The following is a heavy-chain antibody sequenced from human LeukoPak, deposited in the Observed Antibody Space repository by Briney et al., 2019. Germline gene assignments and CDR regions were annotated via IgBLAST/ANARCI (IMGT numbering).Heavy chain of an antibody. J-gene: IGHJ3*01. CDR3: ARSSYSSSSSV. CDR2: INSDGSEG. D-gene: IGHD6-6*01. CDR1: GFTFCGFW. V-gene: IGHV3-7*03. Sequence: GGSLRLSCAVSGFTFCGFWMSWSRQAPGKGLEGVASINSDGSEGYYADVVKGRFTISRDNAKNSLYLQINSLRAEDTAVYYCARSSYSSSSSVWGQGTMVTVSS.